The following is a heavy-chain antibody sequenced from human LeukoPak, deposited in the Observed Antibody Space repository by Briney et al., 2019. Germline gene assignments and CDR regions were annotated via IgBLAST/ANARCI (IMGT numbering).Heavy chain of an antibody. Sequence: SETLSLTCTVSGGSISSSSYYWGWIRQPPGKGLEWIGSIYYSGSTYYNPSLKSRVTISIDTSKNQFSLKLSSVTAADTAVYYCAREGWEVNCSGGSCYSRWFDPWGQGTLVTVSS. CDR1: GGSISSSSYY. CDR2: IYYSGST. CDR3: AREGWEVNCSGGSCYSRWFDP. V-gene: IGHV4-39*07. D-gene: IGHD2-15*01. J-gene: IGHJ5*02.